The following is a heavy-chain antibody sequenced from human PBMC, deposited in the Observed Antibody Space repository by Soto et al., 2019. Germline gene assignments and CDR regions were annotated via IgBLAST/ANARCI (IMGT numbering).Heavy chain of an antibody. CDR3: ARTYSSGWYGGIDY. V-gene: IGHV1-69*01. CDR1: GGTFSSYA. CDR2: IIPIFGTA. Sequence: QVQLVQSGAEVKKPGSSVKVSCKASGGTFSSYAISWVRQAPGQGLEWMVGIIPIFGTANYAQKFQGRVTITADESTSTAYMELSSLRSEDTAVYYCARTYSSGWYGGIDYWGQGTLVTVSS. J-gene: IGHJ4*02. D-gene: IGHD6-19*01.